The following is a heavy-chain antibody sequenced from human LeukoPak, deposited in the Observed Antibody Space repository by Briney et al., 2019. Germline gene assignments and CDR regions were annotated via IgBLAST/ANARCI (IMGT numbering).Heavy chain of an antibody. CDR2: VNINTGNP. CDR3: ARVLASHYYGSGDQWYFDY. CDR1: GYTFTSYA. D-gene: IGHD3-10*01. V-gene: IGHV7-4-1*02. Sequence: GASVKVSCKASGYTFTSYAMNWVRQAPGQGLEWMGWVNINTGNPTYAQGFTGRFVFSLDTSVSTAYLQISSLKAEDTAVYYCARVLASHYYGSGDQWYFDYWGQGTLVTVSS. J-gene: IGHJ4*02.